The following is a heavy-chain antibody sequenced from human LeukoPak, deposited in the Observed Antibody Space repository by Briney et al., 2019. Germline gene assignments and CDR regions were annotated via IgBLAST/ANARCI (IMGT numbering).Heavy chain of an antibody. J-gene: IGHJ4*02. D-gene: IGHD6-6*01. CDR1: GFSFSGHW. CDR3: ARGPNSNWSGLDF. CDR2: ISPTGSTT. V-gene: IGHV3-74*01. Sequence: GGSLRLSCTASGFSFSGHWMRWARQLPGKGLVWASRISPTGSTTSYADSVKGRFTVSRDNAKNTLYLQVNNLRAEDTAVYYCARGPNSNWSGLDFWGQGTLLTVSS.